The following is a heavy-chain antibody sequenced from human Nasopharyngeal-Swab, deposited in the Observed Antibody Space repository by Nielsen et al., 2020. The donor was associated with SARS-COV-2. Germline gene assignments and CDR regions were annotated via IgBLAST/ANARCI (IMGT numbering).Heavy chain of an antibody. CDR2: IYSGGST. Sequence: GESLKISCAASGFTFSSYAMRWVRQAPGKGLEWVSVIYSGGSTYYADSVKGRFTISRDNSKNTLYLQMNSLRAEDTAVYYCARGGPYYYYGMDVWGQGTTVTVSS. J-gene: IGHJ6*02. D-gene: IGHD3-16*01. CDR1: GFTFSSYA. V-gene: IGHV3-53*01. CDR3: ARGGPYYYYGMDV.